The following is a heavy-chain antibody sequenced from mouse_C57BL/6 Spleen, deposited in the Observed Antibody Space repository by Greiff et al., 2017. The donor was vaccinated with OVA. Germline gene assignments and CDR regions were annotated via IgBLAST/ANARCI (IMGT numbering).Heavy chain of an antibody. Sequence: QVQLKQPGAELVKPGASVKVSCKASGYTFTSYWMHWVKQRPGQGLEWIGRIHPSDSDTNYNQKFKGKATLTVDKSSSTAYMQLSSLTSEDSAVYYCAMGPESYYAMDYWGQGTSVTVSS. V-gene: IGHV1-74*01. J-gene: IGHJ4*01. CDR1: GYTFTSYW. CDR3: AMGPESYYAMDY. CDR2: IHPSDSDT.